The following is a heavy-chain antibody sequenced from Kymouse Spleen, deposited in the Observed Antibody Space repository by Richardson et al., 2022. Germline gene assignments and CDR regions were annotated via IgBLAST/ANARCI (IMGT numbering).Heavy chain of an antibody. J-gene: IGHJ5*02. CDR1: GGSISSSSYY. CDR3: ARHILWFGELFGDWFDP. CDR2: IYYSGST. V-gene: IGHV4-39*01. D-gene: IGHD3-10*01. Sequence: QLQLQESGPGLVKPSETLSLTCTVSGGSISSSSYYWGWIRQPPGKGLEWIGSIYYSGSTYYNPSLKSRVTISVDTSKNQFSLKLSSVTAADTAVYYCARHILWFGELFGDWFDPWGQGTLVTVSS.